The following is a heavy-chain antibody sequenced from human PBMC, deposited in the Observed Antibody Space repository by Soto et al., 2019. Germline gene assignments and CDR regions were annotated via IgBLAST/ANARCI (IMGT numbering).Heavy chain of an antibody. V-gene: IGHV3-30*18. D-gene: IGHD5-18*01. Sequence: PGGSLRLSCAASGFTFSSYGMHWVRQAPGKGLEWVAVISYDGRNKYYADSVKGRFTISRDNSKNTLNLKMNSLRAGDTAVNNCAKPTSPRIQLWLDLCYWGQGTLVTVSS. CDR3: AKPTSPRIQLWLDLCY. CDR2: ISYDGRNK. J-gene: IGHJ4*02. CDR1: GFTFSSYG.